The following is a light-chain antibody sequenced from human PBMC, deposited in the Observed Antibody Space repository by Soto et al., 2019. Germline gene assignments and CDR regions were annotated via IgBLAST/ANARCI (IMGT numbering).Light chain of an antibody. CDR3: QQYGTSPQT. CDR2: GVS. Sequence: ESVLTQSPGTLSLSPGEGATLSCRASQSVASNCLAWYQQKPGQAPRLLIYGVSNRAAGIPDRFSGSGSGTDFTLIISRLEPEDFAVYYCQQYGTSPQTFGQGTKVDIK. V-gene: IGKV3-20*01. CDR1: QSVASNC. J-gene: IGKJ1*01.